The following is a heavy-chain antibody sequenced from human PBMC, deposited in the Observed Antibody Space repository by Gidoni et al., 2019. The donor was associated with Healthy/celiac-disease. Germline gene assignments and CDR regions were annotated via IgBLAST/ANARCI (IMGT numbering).Heavy chain of an antibody. Sequence: QLQLQESGPGLVKPSETLSLTCNVSGGSLSSSSYYWGWIRHPPGKGLEWIGSIYYSGSPYYNPSLKSRVTISVDTSKNQFSLKLSSVTAADTAVYYCARDNPPDRGSYRRAYYFDYWGQGTLVTVSS. V-gene: IGHV4-39*07. J-gene: IGHJ4*02. CDR2: IYYSGSP. D-gene: IGHD3-16*02. CDR1: GGSLSSSSYY. CDR3: ARDNPPDRGSYRRAYYFDY.